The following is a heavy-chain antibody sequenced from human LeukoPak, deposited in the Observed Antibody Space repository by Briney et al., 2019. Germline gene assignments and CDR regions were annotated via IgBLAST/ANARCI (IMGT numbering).Heavy chain of an antibody. CDR3: AKAGAVVVVPAKYFDY. J-gene: IGHJ4*02. CDR2: ISGSGGST. D-gene: IGHD2-15*01. V-gene: IGHV3-23*01. Sequence: PGGSLRLSCAASGFTFSNNSMNWVRQAPGKGLEWVSAISGSGGSTYYADSVKGRFTISRDNSKNTLYLQMNSLRAEDTAVYYCAKAGAVVVVPAKYFDYWGQGTLVTVSS. CDR1: GFTFSNNS.